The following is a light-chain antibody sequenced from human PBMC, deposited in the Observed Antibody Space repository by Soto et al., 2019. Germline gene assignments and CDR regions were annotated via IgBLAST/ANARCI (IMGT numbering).Light chain of an antibody. V-gene: IGLV2-14*03. CDR2: DVS. Sequence: QSVLTQPASVSGSPGQSITISCTGTSSDVGGYKYVSWYQHHPGKAAKLMIYDVSHRPSGVSNRFSGSKSGNTASLTISGLQAEDEAQYFCSSYTRSNTLEFGGGTKVTVL. J-gene: IGLJ2*01. CDR3: SSYTRSNTLE. CDR1: SSDVGGYKY.